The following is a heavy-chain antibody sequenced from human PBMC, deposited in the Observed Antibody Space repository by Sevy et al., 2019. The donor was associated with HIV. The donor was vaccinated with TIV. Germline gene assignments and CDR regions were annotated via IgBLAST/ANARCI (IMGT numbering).Heavy chain of an antibody. J-gene: IGHJ4*02. CDR3: ARGKSGYGYALNY. CDR1: GFTANSNY. D-gene: IGHD5-18*01. CDR2: IYSDGTT. V-gene: IGHV3-66*01. Sequence: GGSLRLSCAASGFTANSNYMTWVRQAPGKGLEGVSVIYSDGTTYHADSVKDRFTISRDNFKNTLYLQMNSLRAEDTAVYYCARGKSGYGYALNYWGQGTLVTVSS.